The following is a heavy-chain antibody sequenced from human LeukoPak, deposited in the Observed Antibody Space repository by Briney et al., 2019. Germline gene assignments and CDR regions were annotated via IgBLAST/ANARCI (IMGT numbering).Heavy chain of an antibody. CDR3: ARDKMAGRDGYNFGIFDI. D-gene: IGHD5-24*01. J-gene: IGHJ3*02. V-gene: IGHV1-46*01. CDR2: INPSGGST. CDR1: GGTFTSYY. Sequence: VASVKVSCKASGGTFTSYYMHWVRQAPGQGLEWMGIINPSGGSTSYAQKFQGRVTMTRDTSTSTVYMELSSLRSEDTAVYYCARDKMAGRDGYNFGIFDIWGQGTMVTVSS.